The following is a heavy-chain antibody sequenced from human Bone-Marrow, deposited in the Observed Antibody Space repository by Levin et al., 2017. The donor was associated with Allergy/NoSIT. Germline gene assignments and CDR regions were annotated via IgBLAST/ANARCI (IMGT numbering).Heavy chain of an antibody. CDR1: GVSVSSGTYY. Sequence: GSLRLSCTVSGVSVSSGTYYWTWIRQPPGKGLEWIGYIYYSGSTSYNPALESRVTISVDTSKNQFSLNLRSVTAADTAIYYCARGITFVRGRAFELWGHGTVVSVSS. CDR2: IYYSGST. V-gene: IGHV4-61*01. CDR3: ARGITFVRGRAFEL. J-gene: IGHJ3*01. D-gene: IGHD3-10*01.